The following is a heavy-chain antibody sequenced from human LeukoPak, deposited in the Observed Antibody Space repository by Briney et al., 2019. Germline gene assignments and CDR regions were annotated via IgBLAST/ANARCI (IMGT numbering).Heavy chain of an antibody. CDR1: GFTFSSYS. CDR2: ISSSSSTI. Sequence: GGSLRLSCAASGFTFSSYSMNWVRQAPGKGLEWVSYISSSSSTIYYADSVKGRFTISRDNAKNSLYLQMNGLRAEDTAVYYRAKTASYGDYSGWGQGTLVTVSS. CDR3: AKTASYGDYSG. D-gene: IGHD4-17*01. J-gene: IGHJ4*02. V-gene: IGHV3-48*01.